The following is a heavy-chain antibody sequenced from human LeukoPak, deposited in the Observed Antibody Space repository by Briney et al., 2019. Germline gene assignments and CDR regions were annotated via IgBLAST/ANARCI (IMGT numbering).Heavy chain of an antibody. Sequence: GGSLRLSCAASGFTVSSNYMSWVRQAPGKGLEWVSYISSSGSTIYYADSVKGRFTISRDNAKNSLYLQMNSLRAEDTAVYYCAREGRRAGALGFDPWGQGTLVTVSS. J-gene: IGHJ5*02. CDR2: ISSSGSTI. D-gene: IGHD4/OR15-4a*01. CDR1: GFTVSSNY. V-gene: IGHV3-11*04. CDR3: AREGRRAGALGFDP.